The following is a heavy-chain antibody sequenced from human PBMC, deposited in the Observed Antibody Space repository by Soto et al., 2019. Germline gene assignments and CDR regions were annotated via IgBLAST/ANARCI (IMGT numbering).Heavy chain of an antibody. D-gene: IGHD3-3*01. J-gene: IGHJ4*02. CDR3: ARQYYDFWSDFPDFDY. CDR1: GYTFTRYD. Sequence: QVQLVQSGAEVKTPGASVRVSRKTSGYTFTRYDISWVRQAPGQGPEWMGLISPNSGRTNYAQKLQGRVTMTTDTSTSTAYMELRSLRSDDTAVYYCARQYYDFWSDFPDFDYWGQGTLVTVSS. CDR2: ISPNSGRT. V-gene: IGHV1-18*04.